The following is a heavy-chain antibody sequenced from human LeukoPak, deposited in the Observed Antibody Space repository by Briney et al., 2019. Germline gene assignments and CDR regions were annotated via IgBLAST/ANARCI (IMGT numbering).Heavy chain of an antibody. CDR3: AMAYYYGSGSYYETAFDI. J-gene: IGHJ3*02. CDR2: INPTSGGT. Sequence: VSVKVSCKTSGYTFSDYYMHWVRQAPGQGLERMGWINPTSGGTEYAQKFQGRVTMTRDTSITTVYMELSRLRSDDTAVYYCAMAYYYGSGSYYETAFDIWGQGTMVTVSS. D-gene: IGHD3-10*01. CDR1: GYTFSDYY. V-gene: IGHV1-2*02.